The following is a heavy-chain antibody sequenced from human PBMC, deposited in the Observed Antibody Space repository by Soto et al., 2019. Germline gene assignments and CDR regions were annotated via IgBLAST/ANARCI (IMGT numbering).Heavy chain of an antibody. CDR2: XYRGGXT. CDR3: ARSGYKYGTFDY. D-gene: IGHD5-18*01. V-gene: IGHV3-53*01. CDR1: GFTVGSNY. J-gene: IGHJ4*02. Sequence: GXSRRLSCAASGFTVGSNYMSWVRQAPGKGLEWVSVXYRGGXTYYADYVKGXXNISRDNXXHTLYLQMNSLRAEDTAVYYCARSGYKYGTFDYWGQGTLVTVSS.